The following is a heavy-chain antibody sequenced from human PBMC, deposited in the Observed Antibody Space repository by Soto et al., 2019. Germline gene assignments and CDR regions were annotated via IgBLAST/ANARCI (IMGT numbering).Heavy chain of an antibody. CDR1: GGSISSYY. CDR3: AREVVTGMDV. D-gene: IGHD3-22*01. Sequence: SETVSLTCTVSGGSISSYYWSWIRQPPGKGLEWIGYIYYSGSTNYNPSLKSRVTISVDTSKNQFSLKLSSVTAADTAVYYCAREVVTGMDVWGQGTTVTVSS. V-gene: IGHV4-59*01. J-gene: IGHJ6*02. CDR2: IYYSGST.